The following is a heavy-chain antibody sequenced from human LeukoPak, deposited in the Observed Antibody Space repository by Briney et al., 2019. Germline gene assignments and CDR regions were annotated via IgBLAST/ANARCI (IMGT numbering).Heavy chain of an antibody. CDR2: IIPILGIA. V-gene: IGHV1-69*04. D-gene: IGHD6-13*01. CDR1: GGTFSSYA. J-gene: IGHJ4*02. CDR3: ARGQASPAAAGTALDY. Sequence: SVKVSCKASGGTFSSYAISWVRQAPGQGLEWMGRIIPILGIANYAQKFQGRVTITADKSTSTAYMELSSLRSEDTAVYYCARGQASPAAAGTALDYWGQGTLVTLSS.